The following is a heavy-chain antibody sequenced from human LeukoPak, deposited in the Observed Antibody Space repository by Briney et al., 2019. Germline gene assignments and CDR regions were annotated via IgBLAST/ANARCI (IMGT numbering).Heavy chain of an antibody. D-gene: IGHD3-9*01. CDR3: ARDRAKLKNFAWLYYMDV. Sequence: EASVKVSCKTSGYIFTNYGITWVRQAPGQGLEWMGWISGYNGHSEYPQKFEGRLTLTTDTSTNTAYMELRSLRSDDTAVYYCARDRAKLKNFAWLYYMDVWAKGTTVTVSS. J-gene: IGHJ6*03. CDR1: GYIFTNYG. V-gene: IGHV1-18*01. CDR2: ISGYNGHS.